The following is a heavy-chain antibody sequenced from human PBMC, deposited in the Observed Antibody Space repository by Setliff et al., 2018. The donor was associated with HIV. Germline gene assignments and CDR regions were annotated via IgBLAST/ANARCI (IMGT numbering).Heavy chain of an antibody. J-gene: IGHJ4*02. CDR1: GVSISNYY. D-gene: IGHD3-22*01. CDR3: AREDNYYDDSIGYSFFDY. CDR2: MYHTGNT. Sequence: SETLSLTCTVSGVSISNYYWNWIRQPPGKGLEWIGYMYHTGNTYYNPSLASRLVMSLDPSKNQFSLKLSSVTAGDTAVYFCAREDNYYDDSIGYSFFDYWGQGTLVTVSS. V-gene: IGHV4-59*01.